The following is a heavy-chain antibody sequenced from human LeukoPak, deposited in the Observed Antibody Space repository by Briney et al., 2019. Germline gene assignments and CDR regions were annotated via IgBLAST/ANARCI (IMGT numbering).Heavy chain of an antibody. V-gene: IGHV4-30-4*01. CDR3: ARARSAGNIYYYGMDV. J-gene: IGHJ6*04. CDR1: GGSISSGDYH. D-gene: IGHD6-13*01. Sequence: SETLSLTCTVSGGSISSGDYHWSWIRQPPGKGLEWIGYIYYSGSTYYNPSLKSRVTISVDTSKNQFSLKLSSVTAADTAVYYCARARSAGNIYYYGMDVWGKGTTVTVSS. CDR2: IYYSGST.